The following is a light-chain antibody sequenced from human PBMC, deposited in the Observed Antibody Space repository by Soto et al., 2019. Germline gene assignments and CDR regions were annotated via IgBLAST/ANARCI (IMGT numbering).Light chain of an antibody. CDR3: QQHGSSPRT. CDR1: QSISSSY. CDR2: GAS. J-gene: IGKJ1*01. Sequence: EIVLTQSPGTLSLSPGERATLSCRASQSISSSYLVWYQQKLGQAPRLLIYGASSRATGIPDRFSGGGSGTDFTLTIKRLEPEDFAVYYCQQHGSSPRTFGQGTKVEI. V-gene: IGKV3-20*01.